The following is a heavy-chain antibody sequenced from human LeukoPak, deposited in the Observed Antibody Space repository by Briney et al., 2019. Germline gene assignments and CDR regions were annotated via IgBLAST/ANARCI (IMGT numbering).Heavy chain of an antibody. CDR3: ARDYYDSSGYHYGSD. V-gene: IGHV3-48*02. Sequence: PGGSLRLSCAASGFTFSSYNMNWVRQAPGKGLEWVSYISSSSSTIYYADSVKGRFTISRDNAKNSLYLQMNSLRDEDTAVYYCARDYYDSSGYHYGSDWGQGTLVTVSS. CDR1: GFTFSSYN. J-gene: IGHJ4*02. D-gene: IGHD3-22*01. CDR2: ISSSSSTI.